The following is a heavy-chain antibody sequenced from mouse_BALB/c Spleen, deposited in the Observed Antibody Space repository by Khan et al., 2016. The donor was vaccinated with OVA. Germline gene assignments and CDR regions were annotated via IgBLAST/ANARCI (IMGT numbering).Heavy chain of an antibody. CDR2: IWGDGST. CDR3: DWAYYGNYRGAMDY. D-gene: IGHD2-10*01. CDR1: GFSLTGYG. V-gene: IGHV2-6-7*01. J-gene: IGHJ4*01. Sequence: VQLVESGPGLVAPSQSLSITCTVSGFSLTGYGVNWVRQPPGKGLEWLGMIWGDGSTDYNSALKSRLSIIKDNSKSQAFLKMNSLQTDDTDRYDCDWAYYGNYRGAMDYWGQGTSVTVSS.